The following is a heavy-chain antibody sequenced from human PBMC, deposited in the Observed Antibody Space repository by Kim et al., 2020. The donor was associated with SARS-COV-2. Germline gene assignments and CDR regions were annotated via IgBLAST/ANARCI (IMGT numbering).Heavy chain of an antibody. CDR1: GFTFSSYS. D-gene: IGHD1-26*01. J-gene: IGHJ6*02. Sequence: GGSLRLSCAASGFTFSSYSMNWVRQAPGKGLEWVSSISSSSSYIYYADSVKGRFTISRDNAKNSLYLQMNSLRAEDTAVYYCARLAPGELLPYYYYYGMDVWGQGTTVTVSS. V-gene: IGHV3-21*01. CDR3: ARLAPGELLPYYYYYGMDV. CDR2: ISSSSSYI.